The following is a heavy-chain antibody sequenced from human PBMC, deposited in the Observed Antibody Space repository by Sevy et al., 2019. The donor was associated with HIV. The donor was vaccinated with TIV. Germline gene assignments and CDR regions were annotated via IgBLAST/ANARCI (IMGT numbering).Heavy chain of an antibody. CDR1: GFTFSSYG. CDR2: IWYDESNK. Sequence: GGSLRLSCAVSGFTFSSYGMHWVRQAPGKGLEWVAGIWYDESNKYYADSVKGRFTISRDNSKNTLYLQMNSLRAEDMAVYYCARDGEYCTNGVCSWGLFDYWGQGTLVTVSS. CDR3: ARDGEYCTNGVCSWGLFDY. J-gene: IGHJ4*02. V-gene: IGHV3-33*01. D-gene: IGHD2-8*01.